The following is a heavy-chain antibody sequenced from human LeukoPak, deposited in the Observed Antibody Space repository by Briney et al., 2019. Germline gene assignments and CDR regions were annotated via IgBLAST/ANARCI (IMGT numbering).Heavy chain of an antibody. Sequence: SETLSLTCTVSGGSVSSSSYYWSWIRQPPGKGLGWIGYIYYSGSTNYNPSLKSRVTISVDTSKNQFSLKLSSVTAADTAVYYCARDQGNSYGGGGHIDYWGQGTLVTVSS. CDR2: IYYSGST. J-gene: IGHJ4*02. CDR3: ARDQGNSYGGGGHIDY. V-gene: IGHV4-61*01. CDR1: GGSVSSSSYY. D-gene: IGHD5-18*01.